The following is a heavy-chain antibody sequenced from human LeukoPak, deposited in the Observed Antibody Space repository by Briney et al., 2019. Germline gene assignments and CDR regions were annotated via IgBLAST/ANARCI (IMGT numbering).Heavy chain of an antibody. V-gene: IGHV4-39*07. CDR3: ATMPTVGTFDI. J-gene: IGHJ3*02. CDR1: GGSISSTSYF. CDR2: IYYTGST. D-gene: IGHD4-11*01. Sequence: SETLSLTCSVSGGSISSTSYFWGWIRQPPGKGLEWIGSIYYTGSTYYNPSLKSRVTISEDTSKNQFSLKLNSVTAADTAVYYCATMPTVGTFDIWGQGTMVTVSS.